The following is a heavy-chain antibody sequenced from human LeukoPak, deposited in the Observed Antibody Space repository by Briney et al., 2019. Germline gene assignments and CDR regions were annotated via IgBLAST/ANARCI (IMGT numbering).Heavy chain of an antibody. CDR2: ISYDGSHK. CDR3: ARSSGSGSYPPYYFDY. CDR1: GFTFSSYA. D-gene: IGHD3-10*01. J-gene: IGHJ4*02. Sequence: GGSLRLSCAASGFTFSSYAIHWGRQAPGKGLEWGAVISYDGSHKYYADSVKGRFTISRDNSKNTLYLQMNSLRAEDTAVYYCARSSGSGSYPPYYFDYWGQGTLVTVSS. V-gene: IGHV3-30*04.